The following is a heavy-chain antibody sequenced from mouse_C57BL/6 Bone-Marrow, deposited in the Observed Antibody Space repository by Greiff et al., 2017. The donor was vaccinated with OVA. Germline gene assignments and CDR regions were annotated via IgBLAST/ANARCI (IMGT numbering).Heavy chain of an antibody. J-gene: IGHJ3*01. CDR2: IYPGDGDT. CDR1: GYAFSSSW. CDR3: AIDGYYKAWFAY. D-gene: IGHD2-3*01. Sequence: VMLVESGPELVKPGASVKISCKASGYAFSSSWMNWVKQRPGKGLEWIGRIYPGDGDTNYNGKFKGKATLTADKSSSTAYMQLSSLTSEDSAVYFCAIDGYYKAWFAYWGQGTLVTVSA. V-gene: IGHV1-82*01.